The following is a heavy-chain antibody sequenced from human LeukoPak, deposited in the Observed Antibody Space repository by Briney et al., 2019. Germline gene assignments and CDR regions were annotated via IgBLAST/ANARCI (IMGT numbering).Heavy chain of an antibody. J-gene: IGHJ4*02. CDR2: ISSSSSYI. CDR3: ASAGYSSGWYPSDY. CDR1: GFTFSRYS. Sequence: GGSLRLSCAASGFTFSRYSMNWVRRAPGKGLEWVSSISSSSSYIYYADSVRGRFTISRDNAKNSLYLQMNSLRAEDTAVYYWASAGYSSGWYPSDYWGQGTLVTVSS. D-gene: IGHD6-19*01. V-gene: IGHV3-21*01.